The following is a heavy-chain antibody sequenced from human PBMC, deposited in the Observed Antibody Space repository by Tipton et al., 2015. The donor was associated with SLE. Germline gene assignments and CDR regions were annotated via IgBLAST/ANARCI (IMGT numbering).Heavy chain of an antibody. Sequence: SLRLSCAASGFTFSNYGMHWVRQAPGKGLEWVALIWKDGSNEHYEDSVKGRFTISRDNSKNTLYLQMNSLRAEDTAVYYCASDAPNLRYCDNWGQGTLVTVSS. D-gene: IGHD3-10*01. CDR2: IWKDGSNE. CDR3: ASDAPNLRYCDN. V-gene: IGHV3-33*01. J-gene: IGHJ4*02. CDR1: GFTFSNYG.